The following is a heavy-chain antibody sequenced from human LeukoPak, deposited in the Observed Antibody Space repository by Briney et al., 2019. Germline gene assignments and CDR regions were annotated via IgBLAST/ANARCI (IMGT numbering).Heavy chain of an antibody. CDR3: ARDGLLWFGEGNFDY. D-gene: IGHD3-10*01. Sequence: ASVKVSCKASGYSFTSYAYNWVRQAPGQGLEWMGGIIPIFGTANYAQKFQGRVTITADESTSTAYMELSSLRSEDTAVYYCARDGLLWFGEGNFDYWGQGTLVTVSS. CDR1: GYSFTSYA. CDR2: IIPIFGTA. V-gene: IGHV1-69*13. J-gene: IGHJ4*02.